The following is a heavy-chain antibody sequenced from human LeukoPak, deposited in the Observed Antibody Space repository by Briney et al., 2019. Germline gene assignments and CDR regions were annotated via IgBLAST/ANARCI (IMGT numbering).Heavy chain of an antibody. CDR3: AKTGPRYSSSWLLDAFDI. D-gene: IGHD6-13*01. CDR1: GFSFTDYP. Sequence: GGSLRLSCATSGFSFTDYPMNWVRQAPGKGLEWISNIRTTAEGAKYAYYADSVKGRVTISRDDGKNTLYLHMNSLRAEDTAVYYCAKTGPRYSSSWLLDAFDIWGQGTMVTVSS. CDR2: IRTTAEGAKYA. J-gene: IGHJ3*02. V-gene: IGHV3-48*01.